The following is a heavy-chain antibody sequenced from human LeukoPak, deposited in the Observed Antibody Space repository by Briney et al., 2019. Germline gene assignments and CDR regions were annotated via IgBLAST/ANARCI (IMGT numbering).Heavy chain of an antibody. Sequence: GGSLRLSCAASGFSFSDFYMSWIRQAPGKGLEWISYISRSGDTIYYADSVKGRFTISRDNAKNSLYLRMNSLRAEDTAVYYCAKCTSLFFVDYWAQGTLVTVSS. V-gene: IGHV3-11*01. CDR3: AKCTSLFFVDY. J-gene: IGHJ4*02. D-gene: IGHD2-8*01. CDR1: GFSFSDFY. CDR2: ISRSGDTI.